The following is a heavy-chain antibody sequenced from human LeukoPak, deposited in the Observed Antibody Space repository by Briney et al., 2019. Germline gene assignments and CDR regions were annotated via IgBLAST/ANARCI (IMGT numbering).Heavy chain of an antibody. CDR1: GFSFSGSA. Sequence: GGSLRLSCAASGFSFSGSAMHWVRQASGKGLEWLGRIRSKANGYATAYAASVKGRFTILRDDSKNMAYLQMSSLKTEDTAVYYCARPYCSSTTCYEYSAFDIWGQGTMVTVSS. J-gene: IGHJ3*02. V-gene: IGHV3-73*01. CDR2: IRSKANGYAT. D-gene: IGHD2-2*01. CDR3: ARPYCSSTTCYEYSAFDI.